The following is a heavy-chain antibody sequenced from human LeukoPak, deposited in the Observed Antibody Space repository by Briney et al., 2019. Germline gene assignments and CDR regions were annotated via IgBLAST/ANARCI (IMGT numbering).Heavy chain of an antibody. CDR1: GFTFSSYS. CDR3: ARDWGYCSGGSCYGMDV. D-gene: IGHD2-15*01. J-gene: IGHJ6*02. CDR2: ISSSSSYI. Sequence: GGSLRLSCAASGFTFSSYSMNWVRQAPGKGLEWVSSISSSSSYIYYADSVKGRFTISGDNAKNSLYLQMNSLRAEDTAVYYCARDWGYCSGGSCYGMDVWGQGTTVTVSS. V-gene: IGHV3-21*01.